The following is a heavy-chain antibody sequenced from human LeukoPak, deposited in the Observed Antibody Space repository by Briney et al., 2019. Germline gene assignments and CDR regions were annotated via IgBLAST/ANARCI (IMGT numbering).Heavy chain of an antibody. Sequence: PGGSLRLSCAASGFTFSNYAMSWVRQAPGEGLEWVSGIMGSGFRTYYADSVKGRFTISRDDSKNTLYLRMNSLRAEDTAVYYCAKDGADCTSTTCFLPTYAFDYWGQGTLVTVSS. CDR3: AKDGADCTSTTCFLPTYAFDY. CDR1: GFTFSNYA. D-gene: IGHD2-2*01. CDR2: IMGSGFRT. V-gene: IGHV3-23*01. J-gene: IGHJ4*02.